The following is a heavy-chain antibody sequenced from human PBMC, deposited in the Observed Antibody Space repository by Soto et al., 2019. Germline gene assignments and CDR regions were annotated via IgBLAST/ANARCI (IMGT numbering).Heavy chain of an antibody. CDR3: AASCVACGGFNYHGMDV. J-gene: IGHJ6*02. CDR2: IYYSGST. Sequence: QVQLQESGPGLVKPSQTLSLTCTVSGGSISSGGYYWSWIRQHPGKGLEWIGYIYYSGSTYYNPSLKSRVTISVDTSKNQFSLKLSSVTAAHTAVYYCAASCVACGGFNYHGMDVWGQGTTVTVSS. CDR1: GGSISSGGYY. D-gene: IGHD5-12*01. V-gene: IGHV4-31*03.